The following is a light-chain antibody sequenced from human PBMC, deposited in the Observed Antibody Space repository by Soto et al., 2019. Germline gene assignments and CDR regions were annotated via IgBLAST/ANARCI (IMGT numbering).Light chain of an antibody. J-gene: IGKJ3*01. V-gene: IGKV2-28*01. CDR2: LGS. CDR1: QSLLHSNGYNY. Sequence: DLVMTQSPLSLPVTPGEPASISCRSSQSLLHSNGYNYLDWYLQKPGQSPQLLIYLGSNRASGVPDRCSGSGSGTDFTLKISRVEAEDVGVYYCMQALQTPFTFGPGTKVDIK. CDR3: MQALQTPFT.